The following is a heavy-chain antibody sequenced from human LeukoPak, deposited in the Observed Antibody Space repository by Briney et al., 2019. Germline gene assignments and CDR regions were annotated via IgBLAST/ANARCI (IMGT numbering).Heavy chain of an antibody. J-gene: IGHJ6*03. D-gene: IGHD2-21*01. Sequence: SETLSLTCTVSGGSISSGSYYWSWIRQPAGKGLEWIGRIYTSGSTNYDPSLKSRVTISVDTSKNQFSLKLSSVTAADTAVYYCARDSYSLSAALYYYYYMDVWGKGTTVTVSS. CDR3: ARDSYSLSAALYYYYYMDV. CDR2: IYTSGST. CDR1: GGSISSGSYY. V-gene: IGHV4-61*02.